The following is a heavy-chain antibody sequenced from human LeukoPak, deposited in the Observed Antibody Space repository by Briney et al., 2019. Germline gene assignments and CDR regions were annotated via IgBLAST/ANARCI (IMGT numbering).Heavy chain of an antibody. CDR2: INHSGST. CDR3: ARAPPGDICFDR. D-gene: IGHD3-16*01. J-gene: IGHJ5*02. V-gene: IGHV4-34*01. CDR1: GGSFSGYY. Sequence: RSQTLSLTCAVYGGSFSGYYWSWIRQPPGKGLEWIGEINHSGSTNYNPSLKSRVTISVDTSKNQFSLKLSSVTAADTAVYYCARAPPGDICFDRWGQGTLVTVSS.